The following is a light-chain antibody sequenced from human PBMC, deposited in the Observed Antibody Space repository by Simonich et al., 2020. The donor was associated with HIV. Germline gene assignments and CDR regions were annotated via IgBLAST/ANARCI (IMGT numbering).Light chain of an antibody. V-gene: IGKV1-39*01. CDR1: QSISSY. J-gene: IGKJ4*01. Sequence: IQMTQSQSSLSASVGDRVTIACRASQSISSYLNWYQQKPGKAPKLLIYAASSLQSGVPSRFRGSGSGTDFILTISSLQPEDFATYYCQQSYSTPLTFGGGTKVDIK. CDR3: QQSYSTPLT. CDR2: AAS.